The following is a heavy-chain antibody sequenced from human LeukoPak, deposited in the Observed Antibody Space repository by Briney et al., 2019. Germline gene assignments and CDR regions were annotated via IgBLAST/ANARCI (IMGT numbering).Heavy chain of an antibody. D-gene: IGHD2-2*02. CDR1: GFTFSSYS. CDR2: ISSSSSTI. J-gene: IGHJ4*02. Sequence: GGSLRLSCAASGFTFSSYSMNWVRQAPGKGLEWVSYISSSSSTIYYADSVKGRFTISRDNAKNSLYLQMNSLRAEDTAVYHCASIVVVPAAIPLDYWGQGTLVTVSS. V-gene: IGHV3-48*01. CDR3: ASIVVVPAAIPLDY.